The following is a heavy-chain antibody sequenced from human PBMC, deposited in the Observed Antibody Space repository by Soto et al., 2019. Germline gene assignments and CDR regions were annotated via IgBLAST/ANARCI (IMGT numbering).Heavy chain of an antibody. CDR3: ARGSATSSLQHYYYYYCMDV. J-gene: IGHJ6*01. Sequence: QVQLVQSGAEVKKPGSSVKVSCKASGGTFSSYAISWVRQAPGQGLEWMGGIIPIFGTANYAQKFQGRVTITADKSTSTAYMELSSLRSEDTAVYYCARGSATSSLQHYYYYYCMDVWGRGTTVTVSS. CDR1: GGTFSSYA. CDR2: IIPIFGTA. V-gene: IGHV1-69*06. D-gene: IGHD2-15*01.